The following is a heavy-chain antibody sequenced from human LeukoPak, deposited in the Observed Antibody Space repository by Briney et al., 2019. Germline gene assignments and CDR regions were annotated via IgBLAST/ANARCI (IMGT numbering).Heavy chain of an antibody. Sequence: PGGSLRLSCAASGFTFSSYSMNWVRQAPGKGLEWVSSISSSSSYIYYADSVKGRFTISRDNAKNSLYLQMNSLRAEDTAVYYCARDQYFWSGYSTPAGDYWGQGTLVTVSS. CDR3: ARDQYFWSGYSTPAGDY. D-gene: IGHD3-3*01. V-gene: IGHV3-21*01. CDR2: ISSSSSYI. J-gene: IGHJ4*02. CDR1: GFTFSSYS.